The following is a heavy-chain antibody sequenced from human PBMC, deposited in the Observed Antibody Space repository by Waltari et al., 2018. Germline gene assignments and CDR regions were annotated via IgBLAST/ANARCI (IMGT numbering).Heavy chain of an antibody. CDR2: IHSSGLT. V-gene: IGHV4-61*02. CDR3: ARSAKCESSSDSCDLVAI. J-gene: IGHJ4*02. Sequence: QVQLQESGPGLVEPSQTLSLTCTVSGDSITSDLYYWGWIRQPAGKGLEWIGRIHSSGLTEYKASLKSRVAISRDPSKKQFSLNLSSVTAADTAVYYCARSAKCESSSDSCDLVAIWGQGTLVTVSS. D-gene: IGHD2-21*01. CDR1: GDSITSDLYY.